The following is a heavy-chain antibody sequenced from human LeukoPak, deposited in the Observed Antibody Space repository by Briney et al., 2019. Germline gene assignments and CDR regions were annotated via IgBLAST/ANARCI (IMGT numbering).Heavy chain of an antibody. V-gene: IGHV1-18*01. CDR2: ISAYNGNT. D-gene: IGHD3-10*01. J-gene: IGHJ4*02. Sequence: ASVKVSCKASGYTFTSYGISWVRQAPGQGLEWMGWISAYNGNTNYAQKFQGRVTMTRDTSTSTVYMELSSLRSEDTAVYYCARGSSYYGSGWGYFDYWGQGTLVTVSS. CDR1: GYTFTSYG. CDR3: ARGSSYYGSGWGYFDY.